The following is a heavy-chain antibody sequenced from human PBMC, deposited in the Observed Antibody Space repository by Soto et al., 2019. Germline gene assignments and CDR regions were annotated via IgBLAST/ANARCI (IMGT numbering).Heavy chain of an antibody. V-gene: IGHV1-18*01. CDR1: GYTFTSYG. D-gene: IGHD6-19*01. CDR2: ISAYNGNT. CDR3: ARDLGFSSGWYDDY. J-gene: IGHJ4*02. Sequence: ASVKVSCKASGYTFTSYGISGVRQAPGQGLEWMGWISAYNGNTNYAQKLQGRGTMTTDTSTSTAYMELRSLRSDDTAVYYCARDLGFSSGWYDDYWGQGTLVTVSS.